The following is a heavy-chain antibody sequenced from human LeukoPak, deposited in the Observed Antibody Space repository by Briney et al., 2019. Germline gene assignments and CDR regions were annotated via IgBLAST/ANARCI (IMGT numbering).Heavy chain of an antibody. D-gene: IGHD1-26*01. CDR3: ARVGGGVGDAFDI. CDR2: IYYSGIT. V-gene: IGHV4-59*01. CDR1: GGSISSFY. J-gene: IGHJ3*02. Sequence: PSPTLSLTCTVAGGSISSFYCSWIRQPPGNGLEWIGYIYYSGITTYNPSLKRRVTISVDTSKNQFSLNLSFVTAADTAVYFCARVGGGVGDAFDIWGQGTMVTVSS.